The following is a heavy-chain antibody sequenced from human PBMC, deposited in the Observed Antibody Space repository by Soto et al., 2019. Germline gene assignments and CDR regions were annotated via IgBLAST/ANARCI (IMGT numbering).Heavy chain of an antibody. J-gene: IGHJ4*02. D-gene: IGHD2-15*01. CDR2: ISSSSSYI. CDR3: AREPLGYCSGGSCYSDY. Sequence: PGGSLRLSCAASGFTVSNYYMSWVRQAPGRGLQWVSSISSSSSYIYYADSVKGRFTISRDNAKNSLYLQMNSLRAEDTAVYYCAREPLGYCSGGSCYSDYWGQGTLVTVSS. V-gene: IGHV3-21*01. CDR1: GFTVSNYY.